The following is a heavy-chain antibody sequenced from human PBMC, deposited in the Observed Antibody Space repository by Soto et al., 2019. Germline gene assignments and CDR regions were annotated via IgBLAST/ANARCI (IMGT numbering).Heavy chain of an antibody. J-gene: IGHJ6*03. CDR1: GASISSYH. Sequence: QVQLQESGPGLVKPSETLSLTCTVSGASISSYHWSWIRQTPGKGLEWIGYIYYSGSANYNPSLKSRVTISVDTSQNQVSLKLSSVTSADTGVYYCAAAVPAEYVFPYYYMDVLGKGTTVTVSS. D-gene: IGHD3-16*01. CDR2: IYYSGSA. V-gene: IGHV4-59*01. CDR3: AAAVPAEYVFPYYYMDV.